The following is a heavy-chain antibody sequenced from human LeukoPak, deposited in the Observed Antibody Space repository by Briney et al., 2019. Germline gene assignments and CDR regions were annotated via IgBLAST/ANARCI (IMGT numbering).Heavy chain of an antibody. J-gene: IGHJ4*02. Sequence: AGGSLRLSCAGSGFTFNNYAMSWVRQAPGKGLEWASAISGGGGTTYYADSVKGRFTISRDNSKDTLYLQMSGLRAEDTAVYFCAKDSPWCDSSTYYYFDYWGQGTLVTVSS. CDR1: GFTFNNYA. D-gene: IGHD3-22*01. V-gene: IGHV3-23*01. CDR2: ISGGGGTT. CDR3: AKDSPWCDSSTYYYFDY.